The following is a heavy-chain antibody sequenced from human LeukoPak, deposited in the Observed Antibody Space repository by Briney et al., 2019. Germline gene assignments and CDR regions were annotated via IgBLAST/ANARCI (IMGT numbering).Heavy chain of an antibody. V-gene: IGHV3-11*01. J-gene: IGHJ6*03. CDR3: ARDRTSWDYYYYYYMDV. CDR1: GSTFSDYY. D-gene: IGHD3-16*01. CDR2: ISSSGSTI. Sequence: GGSLRLSCAASGSTFSDYYMSWIRQAPGKGLEWVSYISSSGSTIYYADSVKGRFTISRDNAKNSLYLQMNSLRAEDTAVYYCARDRTSWDYYYYYYMDVWGKGTTVTVSS.